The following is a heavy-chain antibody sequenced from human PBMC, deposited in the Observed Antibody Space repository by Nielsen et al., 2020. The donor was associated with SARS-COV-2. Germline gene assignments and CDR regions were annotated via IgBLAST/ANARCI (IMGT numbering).Heavy chain of an antibody. Sequence: GGSLRPSCAASGFTFSSYWMHWVRQAPGKGLVWVSRINSDGSSTSYADSVKGRFTISRDNAKNTLYLQMNSLRAEDTAVYYCARGRAYYYDSPSGYWGQGTLVTVSS. CDR2: INSDGSST. V-gene: IGHV3-74*01. D-gene: IGHD3-22*01. J-gene: IGHJ4*02. CDR3: ARGRAYYYDSPSGY. CDR1: GFTFSSYW.